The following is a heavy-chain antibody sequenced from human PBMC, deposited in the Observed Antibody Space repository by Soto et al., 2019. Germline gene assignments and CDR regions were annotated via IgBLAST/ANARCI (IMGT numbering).Heavy chain of an antibody. CDR3: AKTIAAAGNYYSYYMDV. V-gene: IGHV1-8*01. J-gene: IGHJ6*03. D-gene: IGHD6-13*01. CDR2: MNPNSGNT. Sequence: ASVKVSCKASGYTFTSYDINWVRQATGQGLEWMGWMNPNSGNTGYAQKFQGRVTMTRNTSISTAHMELSSLRSEDTAVYYCAKTIAAAGNYYSYYMDVWGKWTTVTVSS. CDR1: GYTFTSYD.